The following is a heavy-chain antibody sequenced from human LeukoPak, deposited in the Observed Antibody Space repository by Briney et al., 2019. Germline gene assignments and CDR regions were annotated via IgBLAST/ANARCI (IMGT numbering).Heavy chain of an antibody. D-gene: IGHD2-15*01. J-gene: IGHJ5*02. CDR1: GGSISSGGYS. CDR3: ARGGYCSGGSCPHPTNWFDP. V-gene: IGHV4-30-2*01. CDR2: IYHSGST. Sequence: SETLSLTCAVSGGSISSGGYSWSWIRQPPGQGLEWIGYIYHSGSTYYNPSLKSRLTISVDRSKNQFSLKLSSVTAADTAVYYCARGGYCSGGSCPHPTNWFDPWGQGTLVTVSS.